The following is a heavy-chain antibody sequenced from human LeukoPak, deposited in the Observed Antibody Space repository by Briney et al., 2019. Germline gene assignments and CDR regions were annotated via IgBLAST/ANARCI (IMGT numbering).Heavy chain of an antibody. CDR3: ARRLARRGYGDYCDY. V-gene: IGHV4-59*08. D-gene: IGHD4-17*01. CDR2: IYHSGST. Sequence: PSETLSLTCTVSGGSISGYYWSWIRQPPGKGLEWIGYIYHSGSTNYNPSLKSRVTISVDTSKNQSSLKLSSVTAADTAVYYCARRLARRGYGDYCDYWGQGTLVTVSS. J-gene: IGHJ4*02. CDR1: GGSISGYY.